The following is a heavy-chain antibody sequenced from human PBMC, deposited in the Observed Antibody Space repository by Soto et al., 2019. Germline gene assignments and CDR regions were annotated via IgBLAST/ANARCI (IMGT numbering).Heavy chain of an antibody. CDR3: ARDRARGGLPHIGLDV. D-gene: IGHD3-10*01. CDR2: IRGVDNNK. V-gene: IGHV3-21*01. Sequence: EVQLVESGGGLVTPGVSLTLSCEASGFTFSSYSMNWARKAPGKGLEWVSSIRGVDNNKYYAASVKGRFTISRDNAKNSLYLHLSALTADDAAVFYCARDRARGGLPHIGLDVWGQGTTVAASS. J-gene: IGHJ6*02. CDR1: GFTFSSYS.